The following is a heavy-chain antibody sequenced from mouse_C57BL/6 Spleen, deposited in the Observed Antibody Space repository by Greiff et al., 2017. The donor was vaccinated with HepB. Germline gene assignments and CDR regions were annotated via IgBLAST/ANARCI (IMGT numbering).Heavy chain of an antibody. CDR3: ARGGSYYGNYYAMDY. Sequence: VQLQQPGAELVKPGASVKLSCKASGYTFTSYWMHWVKQRPGQGLEWIGMIHPNSGSTNYNEKFKIKATLTVDKSSSTAYMQLSSLTSEDSAVYYCARGGSYYGNYYAMDYWGQGTSVTVSS. V-gene: IGHV1-64*01. CDR1: GYTFTSYW. D-gene: IGHD2-1*01. J-gene: IGHJ4*01. CDR2: IHPNSGST.